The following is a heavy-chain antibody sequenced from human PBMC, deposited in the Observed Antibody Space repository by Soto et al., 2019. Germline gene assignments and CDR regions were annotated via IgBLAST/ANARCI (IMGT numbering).Heavy chain of an antibody. Sequence: ASVKVSCKTSGATFSSYAITWVRQAPGQGLEWMGGIVPTVDTSTYAQKFQGRVTITADKFTNTVYMELSSLRSDDTAVYYCVRVVAIPGYPDNWGQGTLLTVSS. V-gene: IGHV1-69*06. CDR3: VRVVAIPGYPDN. CDR2: IVPTVDTS. D-gene: IGHD5-12*01. CDR1: GATFSSYA. J-gene: IGHJ4*02.